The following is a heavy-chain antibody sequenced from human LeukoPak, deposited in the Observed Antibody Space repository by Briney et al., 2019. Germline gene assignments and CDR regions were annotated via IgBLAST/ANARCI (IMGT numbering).Heavy chain of an antibody. D-gene: IGHD3-16*01. CDR2: IYTSGST. CDR1: GGSISSGGYH. J-gene: IGHJ4*02. CDR3: ARVGDYALKD. Sequence: SQTLSLTCTVSGGSISSGGYHWSWIRQPAGKGLEWIGRIYTSGSTNYNPSLKSRVTMSVDTSKNQFSLKLSSVTAADTAVYYCARVGDYALKDWGQGTLVTVSS. V-gene: IGHV4-61*02.